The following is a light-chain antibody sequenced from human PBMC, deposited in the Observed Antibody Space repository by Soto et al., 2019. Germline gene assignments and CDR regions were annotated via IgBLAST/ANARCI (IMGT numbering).Light chain of an antibody. V-gene: IGLV1-40*01. J-gene: IGLJ1*01. Sequence: QSVLTQPPSVSGAPGQRVTISCTGSSSNIGTGYNIHWYQQVPGTAPKLLIYGNSNRPSGVPDRFSGSKSGTSASLAITGLQAEDEADYYCQSYDSSLSGWVFGTGTKVTVL. CDR1: SSNIGTGYN. CDR2: GNS. CDR3: QSYDSSLSGWV.